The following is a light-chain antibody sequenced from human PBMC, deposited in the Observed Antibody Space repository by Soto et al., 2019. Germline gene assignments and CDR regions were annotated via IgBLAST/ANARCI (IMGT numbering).Light chain of an antibody. CDR3: SSYTSSSTLNYV. Sequence: HSALTQPASVSGSPGQSITISCTGTSSDVGGYNYVSWYQQHAGKAPKLMIYEVSNRPSGVSNRFSGSKSGNTASLTISGLQAEDEADYYCSSYTSSSTLNYVFGTGTKVTV. V-gene: IGLV2-14*01. CDR1: SSDVGGYNY. CDR2: EVS. J-gene: IGLJ1*01.